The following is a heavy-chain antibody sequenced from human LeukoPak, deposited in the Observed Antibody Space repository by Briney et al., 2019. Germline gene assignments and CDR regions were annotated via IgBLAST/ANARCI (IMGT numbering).Heavy chain of an antibody. CDR3: ARGDIRWGFDP. D-gene: IGHD2-21*02. Sequence: PSETLSLTCTVSGGSISSYYWSWIRQPPGKGLEWIGYIYYSGSTNYNPSLKSRVTMSVDTSKNQFSLKLSSVTAADTAVYYCARGDIRWGFDPWGQGTLVTVSS. V-gene: IGHV4-59*12. CDR1: GGSISSYY. CDR2: IYYSGST. J-gene: IGHJ5*02.